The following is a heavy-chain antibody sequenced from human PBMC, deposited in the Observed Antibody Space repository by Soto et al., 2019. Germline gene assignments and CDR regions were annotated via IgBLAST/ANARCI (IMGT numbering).Heavy chain of an antibody. CDR1: GFTFSSYA. J-gene: IGHJ4*02. CDR2: ISYDGSNK. D-gene: IGHD3-3*01. CDR3: AKLGLRSNYDFWSGYYTGSDY. Sequence: GCLRLSCAASGFTFSSYAIHWVRQAPGKGLEWVELISYDGSNKYYADSVKGRFTISRDNSKNTLYLQMNSLRAEDTAVYYCAKLGLRSNYDFWSGYYTGSDYWGQGTRVTVSS. V-gene: IGHV3-30-3*02.